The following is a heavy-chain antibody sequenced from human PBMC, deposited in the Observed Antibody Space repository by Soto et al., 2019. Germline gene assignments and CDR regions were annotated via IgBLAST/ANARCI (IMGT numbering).Heavy chain of an antibody. D-gene: IGHD1-26*01. CDR3: ARHRGTRDPSYYYAMDV. V-gene: IGHV4-39*01. J-gene: IGHJ6*02. Sequence: SETLSLTCTVSGGSISSRSYYWGWIRQPPGKGLEWIGSIFDSGSTYYNPSLKSRVTISVDTSENQLSLKLNSVTPADTAIYYCARHRGTRDPSYYYAMDVWGQGTTVTVSS. CDR2: IFDSGST. CDR1: GGSISSRSYY.